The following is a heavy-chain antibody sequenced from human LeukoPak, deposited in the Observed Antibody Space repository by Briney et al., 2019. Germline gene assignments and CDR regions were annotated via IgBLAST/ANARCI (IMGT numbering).Heavy chain of an antibody. CDR1: GGSFSGYY. J-gene: IGHJ5*02. CDR3: ARRSWYYDSSGYPNWFDP. CDR2: INRSGST. Sequence: SETLSLTCAVYGGSFSGYYWSWIRQPPGKGLEWIGEINRSGSTNYNPSLKSRVTISVDTSKNQFSLKLSSVTAADTAVYYCARRSWYYDSSGYPNWFDPWGQGTLVTVSS. D-gene: IGHD3-22*01. V-gene: IGHV4-34*01.